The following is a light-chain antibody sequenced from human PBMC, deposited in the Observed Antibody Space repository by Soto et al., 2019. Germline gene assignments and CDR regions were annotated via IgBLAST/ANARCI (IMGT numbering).Light chain of an antibody. CDR3: QQYGSSPPIT. Sequence: EIVLTQSPGTLSLSPGERATLSCRASQSVSSSDLAWYQQKPGQAPRLLIYGASSRATGIPDRFSGSGSGTDFTLTISRLEPEDCAVYYCQQYGSSPPITFGKGTRLESK. CDR1: QSVSSSD. CDR2: GAS. J-gene: IGKJ5*01. V-gene: IGKV3-20*01.